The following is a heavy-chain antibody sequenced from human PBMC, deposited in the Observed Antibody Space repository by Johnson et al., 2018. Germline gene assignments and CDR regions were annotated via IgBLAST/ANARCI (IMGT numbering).Heavy chain of an antibody. D-gene: IGHD5-12*01. CDR3: AGDPRGAGLRLGSPYMDV. V-gene: IGHV3-30*03. Sequence: QVQLVESGGGVVQPGRSLTLSCAGSGFSFRSYAMHWVRQAPGKGLEWVAVVSYDGTGKFYVESVEGRFTISRDNSKNTLYLQLNSLRSEDTAVYYWAGDPRGAGLRLGSPYMDVWGKGTTVTVSS. CDR1: GFSFRSYA. J-gene: IGHJ6*03. CDR2: VSYDGTGK.